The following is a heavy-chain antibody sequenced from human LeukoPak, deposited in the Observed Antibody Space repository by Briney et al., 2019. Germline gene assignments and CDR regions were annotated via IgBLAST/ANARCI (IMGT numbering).Heavy chain of an antibody. CDR3: ASTMGPYYYGSGSYGDY. Sequence: GASVKVSCKASGGTFSSYAISWVRQAPGQGLEWMGGIIPIFGTANYAQKFQGRVTITTDESTSTAYMELSSLRSEDTTVYYCASTMGPYYYGSGSYGDYWGQGTLVTVSS. D-gene: IGHD3-10*01. V-gene: IGHV1-69*05. CDR1: GGTFSSYA. CDR2: IIPIFGTA. J-gene: IGHJ4*02.